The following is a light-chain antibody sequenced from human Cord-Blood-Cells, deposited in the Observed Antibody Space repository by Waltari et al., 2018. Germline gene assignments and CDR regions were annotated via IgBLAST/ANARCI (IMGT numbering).Light chain of an antibody. CDR3: SSYTSSSTRV. CDR2: DVS. J-gene: IGLJ3*02. Sequence: QSALTQPASVSGSPGQSITISCTGTSSDVGGYNYVSWYQQHPGKAPKLMIYDVSNRLSGVSNRFAGSKSGNPASLTISGLQAEDEADYYCSSYTSSSTRVVGGGTKLTVL. V-gene: IGLV2-14*01. CDR1: SSDVGGYNY.